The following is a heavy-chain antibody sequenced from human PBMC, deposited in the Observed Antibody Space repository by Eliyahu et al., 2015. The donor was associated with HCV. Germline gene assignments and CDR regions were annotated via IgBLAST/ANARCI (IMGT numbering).Heavy chain of an antibody. CDR1: GFTFSTYS. CDR3: AFDYGDQGPY. J-gene: IGHJ4*02. CDR2: ISHSGNYI. Sequence: EVHLVESGGSLVKPGGSLRLSCAASGFTFSTYSMNWVRQAPGRGLEWVSSISHSGNYIHYADSVKGRFTISRDNAKNSLYLQMNSLRAEDTAVYYCAFDYGDQGPYWGQGTLVTVSS. D-gene: IGHD4-17*01. V-gene: IGHV3-21*01.